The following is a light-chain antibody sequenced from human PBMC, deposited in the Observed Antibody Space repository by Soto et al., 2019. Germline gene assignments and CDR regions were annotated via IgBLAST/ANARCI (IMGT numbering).Light chain of an antibody. CDR2: GAS. V-gene: IGKV3-20*01. CDR3: QQFSSYPLT. J-gene: IGKJ4*01. Sequence: EIVLTQSPGTLSLSPGERATLSCRASQSVRNNYLAWYQQRPGQAPRLLIYGASTRATGLPARFSGSGSGTEFTLTISGLEPEDFAVYYCQQFSSYPLTFGGGTKVDI. CDR1: QSVRNNY.